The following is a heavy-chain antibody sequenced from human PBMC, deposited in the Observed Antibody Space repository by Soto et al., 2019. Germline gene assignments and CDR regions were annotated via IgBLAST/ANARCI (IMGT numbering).Heavy chain of an antibody. CDR1: GFTFSSYS. J-gene: IGHJ4*02. CDR3: ARGHSSGWPYYFEY. Sequence: PGGSLRLSCAASGFTFSSYSMNWVRQAPGKGLEWVSYISSSSSTIYYADSVKGRFTISRDNAKNSLYLQMNSLRDEDTAVYYCARGHSSGWPYYFEYWGQGTLVTVSS. D-gene: IGHD6-19*01. CDR2: ISSSSSTI. V-gene: IGHV3-48*02.